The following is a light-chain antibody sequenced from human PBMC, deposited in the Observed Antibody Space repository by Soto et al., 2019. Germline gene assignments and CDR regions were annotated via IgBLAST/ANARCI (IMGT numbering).Light chain of an antibody. CDR1: SSNIGNNY. Sequence: QSVLTQPPSVSAAPGQRVTISCSGSSSNIGNNYVSWYQQFPGTAPRLLIYDDNKRPSGISDRFSGSKSGTSATLGITGLQTGDEADYYCGTWDTSLSSGRAVFGGGTQLTVL. CDR3: GTWDTSLSSGRAV. J-gene: IGLJ3*02. V-gene: IGLV1-51*01. CDR2: DDN.